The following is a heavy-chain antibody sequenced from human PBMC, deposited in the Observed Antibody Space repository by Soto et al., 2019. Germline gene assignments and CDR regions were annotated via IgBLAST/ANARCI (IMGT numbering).Heavy chain of an antibody. D-gene: IGHD6-19*01. V-gene: IGHV4-34*01. CDR1: GGSFSGYY. J-gene: IGHJ4*02. Sequence: PSETLSLTCAVYGGSFSGYYWSWIRQPPGKGLEWIGEINHSGSTNYNPSLKSRVTISVDTSKNQFSLKLSSVTAADTAVYYCATGHWAGTRGYWGQGTLVTVSS. CDR2: INHSGST. CDR3: ATGHWAGTRGY.